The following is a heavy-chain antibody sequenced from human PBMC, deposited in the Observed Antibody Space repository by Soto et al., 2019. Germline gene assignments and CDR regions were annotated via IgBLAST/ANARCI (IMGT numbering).Heavy chain of an antibody. CDR2: ISYDGSNK. CDR1: GFTFSSYA. V-gene: IGHV3-30-3*01. J-gene: IGHJ4*02. Sequence: QVQLVESGGGVVQPGRSLRLSCAASGFTFSSYAMHWVRQAPGKGLEWVAVISYDGSNKYYADSVKGRFTISRDNSKNTLYLQMNSLRAEDTAVYYCASGRYFVSYYFDYWGQGSLVTVSS. CDR3: ASGRYFVSYYFDY. D-gene: IGHD3-10*01.